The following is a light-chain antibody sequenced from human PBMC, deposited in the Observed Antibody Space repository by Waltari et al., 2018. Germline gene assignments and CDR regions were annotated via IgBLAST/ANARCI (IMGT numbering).Light chain of an antibody. J-gene: IGLJ3*02. CDR1: SNDVGSYNR. CDR2: EVS. CDR3: NSFTTSTTWV. V-gene: IGLV2-18*02. Sequence: QSALTQPPSVSGSPGQSVTISCTGTSNDVGSYNRFSWYQQPPGTAPKLMIYEVSNRPSGVPDRFSGSKSDNTASLTISGLQPEDEADYYCNSFTTSTTWVFGGGTRVTVL.